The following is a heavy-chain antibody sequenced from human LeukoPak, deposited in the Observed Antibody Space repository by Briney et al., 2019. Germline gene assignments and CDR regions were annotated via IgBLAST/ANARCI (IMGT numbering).Heavy chain of an antibody. D-gene: IGHD3-22*01. V-gene: IGHV1-69*06. CDR3: ALDSSGYQGFAFDI. CDR1: GYTFTSYG. CDR2: IIPIFGTA. J-gene: IGHJ3*02. Sequence: SVKVSCKASGYTFTSYGISWVRQAPGQGLEWMGGIIPIFGTANYAQKFQGRVTITADKSTSTAYMELSSLRSEDTAVYYCALDSSGYQGFAFDIWGQGTMVTVSS.